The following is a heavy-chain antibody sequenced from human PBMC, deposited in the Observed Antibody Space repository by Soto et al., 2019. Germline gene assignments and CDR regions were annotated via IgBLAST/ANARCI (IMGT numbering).Heavy chain of an antibody. V-gene: IGHV1-18*01. D-gene: IGHD2-2*01. CDR1: GYTFNTYG. CDR3: AREYAPESAFDI. J-gene: IGHJ3*02. CDR2: ISAYDGKT. Sequence: ASVKVSCKTSGYTFNTYGINWVRQAPGQGLELMGWISAYDGKTTYAEKFQGRVTLTTDTSTSTAYMELSSLRSEDTAVYYCAREYAPESAFDIWGQGTMVTVSS.